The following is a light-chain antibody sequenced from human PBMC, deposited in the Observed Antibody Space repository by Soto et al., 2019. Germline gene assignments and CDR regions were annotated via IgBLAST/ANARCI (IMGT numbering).Light chain of an antibody. CDR1: QSVGSN. J-gene: IGKJ4*01. V-gene: IGKV3-15*01. CDR2: GAS. CDR3: QQYNNWPPLT. Sequence: EIVLTQSPATLSLSPGDRATLSCRANQSVGSNLAWYQQKPGQAPRLLIYGASTRATGIPARFSGSGSGTEFTLTISSLQSEDFAVYYCQQYNNWPPLTFGGGTKVEIK.